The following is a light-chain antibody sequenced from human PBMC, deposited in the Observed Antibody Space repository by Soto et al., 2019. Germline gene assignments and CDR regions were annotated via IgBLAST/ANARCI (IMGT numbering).Light chain of an antibody. CDR1: SSNIGGGYD. CDR3: QSYDSSLSSWV. Sequence: QSVLTQPPSVSGAPGQGVTISCTGSSSNIGGGYDVHWYQQFPGTAPKLLIHGNNHRPSGVPDRFSGSSSGTSASLAITGLQAEDEADYYCQSYDSSLSSWVFGGGTKLTVL. CDR2: GNN. J-gene: IGLJ3*02. V-gene: IGLV1-40*01.